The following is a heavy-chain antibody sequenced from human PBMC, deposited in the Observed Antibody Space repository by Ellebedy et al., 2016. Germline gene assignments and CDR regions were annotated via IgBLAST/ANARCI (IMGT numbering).Heavy chain of an antibody. Sequence: GGSLRLXXAASGFTFSSYGMHWVRQVPGKGLEWVAVIWYDGSNKYYADSVKGRFTISRDNSKNTLYLQMNSLRAEDTAVYYCARDEVWDDYGDYCAFDYWGQGTLVTVSS. CDR2: IWYDGSNK. V-gene: IGHV3-33*01. J-gene: IGHJ4*02. CDR3: ARDEVWDDYGDYCAFDY. CDR1: GFTFSSYG. D-gene: IGHD4-17*01.